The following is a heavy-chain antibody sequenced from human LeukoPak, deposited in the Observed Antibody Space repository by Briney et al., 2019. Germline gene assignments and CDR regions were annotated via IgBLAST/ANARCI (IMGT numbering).Heavy chain of an antibody. CDR1: GFTFDDYG. J-gene: IGHJ4*02. V-gene: IGHV3-20*04. CDR3: ARDSEYDFWSGYYSLDY. D-gene: IGHD3-3*01. Sequence: GGSLRLSCAASGFTFDDYGMSWVRQAPGKGLEWVSGINWNGGSTGYADSVKGRFTISRDNAKNSLYLQMNSLRAEDTAVYYCARDSEYDFWSGYYSLDYWGQGTLVTVSS. CDR2: INWNGGST.